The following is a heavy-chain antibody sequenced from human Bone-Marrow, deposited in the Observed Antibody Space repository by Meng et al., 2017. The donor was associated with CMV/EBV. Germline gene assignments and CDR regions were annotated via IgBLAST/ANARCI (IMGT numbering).Heavy chain of an antibody. V-gene: IGHV4-38-2*02. CDR1: GYSISSGYY. CDR2: IYYSGST. Sequence: GSLRLSCTVSGYSISSGYYWGWMRQPPGKGLEWIGSIYYSGSTYYNPSLKGRVTISVDTSKNQFYLKLSSVTAADTAVYYCARESKWPHLMAPSDYWGQGTRVTVSS. CDR3: ARESKWPHLMAPSDY. D-gene: IGHD5-12*01. J-gene: IGHJ4*02.